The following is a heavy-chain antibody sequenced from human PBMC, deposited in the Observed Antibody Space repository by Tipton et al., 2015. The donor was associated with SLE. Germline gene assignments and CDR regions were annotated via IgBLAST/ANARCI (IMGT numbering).Heavy chain of an antibody. V-gene: IGHV3-11*06. Sequence: SLRLSCAASGFTFSDYYMSWIRQAPGKGLEWVSYISSSSSYTNYADSVKGRFTISRDNAKNSLYLQMNSLRAEDTAVYYCARDKAASYFDYWGQGTLVTVSS. J-gene: IGHJ4*02. CDR2: ISSSSSYT. D-gene: IGHD6-13*01. CDR3: ARDKAASYFDY. CDR1: GFTFSDYY.